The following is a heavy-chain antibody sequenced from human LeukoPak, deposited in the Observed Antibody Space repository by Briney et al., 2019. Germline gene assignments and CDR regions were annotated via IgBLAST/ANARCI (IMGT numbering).Heavy chain of an antibody. J-gene: IGHJ4*02. D-gene: IGHD2-2*01. V-gene: IGHV4-39*02. CDR2: IYHSGST. CDR3: ARRKSTMPEYYFDY. Sequence: SETLSLICTVSGGSISSSTYYWGWIRQPPGKGLEWIGNIYHSGSTNYNPSLKSRVTISVDTSKNHFSLQLTSVTAEDTAVYYCARRKSTMPEYYFDYWGQGTLVTVSS. CDR1: GGSISSSTYY.